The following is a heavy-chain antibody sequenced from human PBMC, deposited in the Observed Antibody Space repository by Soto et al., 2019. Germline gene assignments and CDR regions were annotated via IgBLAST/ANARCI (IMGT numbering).Heavy chain of an antibody. Sequence: SQTLSLTCAISGDSVSGNSAAWNWIRQSPSRGLEWLGRTYYRSRWYNDYAVSVKSRITVTPDTSKYQFSLHQNSVTPEDTAVYYCAREFPYYASSDSYLDYWGQGGLVTVSS. J-gene: IGHJ4*02. V-gene: IGHV6-1*01. CDR3: AREFPYYASSDSYLDY. D-gene: IGHD3-16*01. CDR2: TYYRSRWYN. CDR1: GDSVSGNSAA.